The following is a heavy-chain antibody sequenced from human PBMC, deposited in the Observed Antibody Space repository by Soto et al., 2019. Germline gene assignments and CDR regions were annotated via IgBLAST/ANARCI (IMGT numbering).Heavy chain of an antibody. D-gene: IGHD2-15*01. J-gene: IGHJ4*02. Sequence: RASVKVSCKASGYTFTSYGISWVRQAPGQGLEWMGWISAYNGNTNYAQKRQGRVTMTTDTSTSTAYMEPRSLRSDDTAVYYCARDLMVIRYCSGGSCYRDFAPYDYGGQGTLVTAPQ. CDR2: ISAYNGNT. CDR3: ARDLMVIRYCSGGSCYRDFAPYDY. CDR1: GYTFTSYG. V-gene: IGHV1-18*01.